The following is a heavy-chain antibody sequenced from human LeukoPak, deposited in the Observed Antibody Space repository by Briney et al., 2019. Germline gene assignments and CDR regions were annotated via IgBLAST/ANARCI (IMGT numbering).Heavy chain of an antibody. V-gene: IGHV3-9*01. J-gene: IGHJ4*02. CDR3: AKDMRAAAGLGYDY. CDR1: GFTFDDYA. D-gene: IGHD6-13*01. CDR2: ISWNSGSI. Sequence: GGSLRLSCAASGFTFDDYAMHWVRHAPGKGLEWVSGISWNSGSIGYADSVKGRFTISRDNAKNSLYLQMNSLRAEDTALYYCAKDMRAAAGLGYDYWGQGTLVTVSS.